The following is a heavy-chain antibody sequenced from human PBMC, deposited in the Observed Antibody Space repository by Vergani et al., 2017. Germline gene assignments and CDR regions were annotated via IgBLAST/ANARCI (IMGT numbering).Heavy chain of an antibody. Sequence: EVQLLESGGGLVQPGGSLRLSCAASGFTFSSYAMSWVRHTPGKGLEWVSAISGSGDSTYYADSVKGRFTISRDNSKNTLYLQMNSLRAEDTAVYYCAKDAPRWTWFDPWGQGTLVTVSA. V-gene: IGHV3-23*01. CDR3: AKDAPRWTWFDP. CDR2: ISGSGDST. CDR1: GFTFSSYA. J-gene: IGHJ5*02. D-gene: IGHD4-23*01.